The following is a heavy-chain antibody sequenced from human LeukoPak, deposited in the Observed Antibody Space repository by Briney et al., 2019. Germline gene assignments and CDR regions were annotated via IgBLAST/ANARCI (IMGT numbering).Heavy chain of an antibody. V-gene: IGHV3-48*04. D-gene: IGHD3-9*01. CDR1: GLKLLGYS. CDR2: INSSSGTI. CDR3: AKEGAHTGYRYFDD. J-gene: IGHJ4*02. Sequence: GGSLGLFCAAWGLKLLGYSMNWVREAPGKGREWVSYINSSSGTIIYAESVKGRFTISRDNAKNSLYLQMNSLRSDDTAVYYFAKEGAHTGYRYFDDWGQGTLVTVSS.